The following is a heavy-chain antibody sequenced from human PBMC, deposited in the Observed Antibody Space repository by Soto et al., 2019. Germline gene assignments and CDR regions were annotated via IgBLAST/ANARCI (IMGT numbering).Heavy chain of an antibody. CDR1: GYTFTGYY. CDR2: INPNSGAT. CDR3: ARGVSMVRGVSAPGIDV. V-gene: IGHV1-2*04. Sequence: ASVKVSCKASGYTFTGYYMHWVRQAPGQGLEWMGWINPNSGATNYAQKFQGWVTMTRDTSISTAHMEVSRLRSDDTAVYYCARGVSMVRGVSAPGIDVWGQGTTVTVSS. J-gene: IGHJ6*02. D-gene: IGHD3-10*01.